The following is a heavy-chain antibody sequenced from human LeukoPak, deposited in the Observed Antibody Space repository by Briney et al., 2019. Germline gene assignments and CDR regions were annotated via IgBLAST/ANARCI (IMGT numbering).Heavy chain of an antibody. CDR3: ATTDCYYMDV. J-gene: IGHJ6*03. V-gene: IGHV4-4*07. CDR1: GGSISSYY. Sequence: PSETLSLTCTVSGGSISSYYWSWIRQPAGKGLEWIGRIYTSGSTNYNPSLKSRVTTSVDTTKNQFSLKLSSVTAADTAVYYCATTDCYYMDVWGKRATVTVSS. CDR2: IYTSGST. D-gene: IGHD4-17*01.